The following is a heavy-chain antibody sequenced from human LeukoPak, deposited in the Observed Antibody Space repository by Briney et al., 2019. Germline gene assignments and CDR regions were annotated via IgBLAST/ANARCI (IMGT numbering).Heavy chain of an antibody. J-gene: IGHJ2*01. V-gene: IGHV3-53*01. CDR1: GFTVSTNH. D-gene: IGHD3-22*01. Sequence: PGGSLRLSCAASGFTVSTNHMSWVRQAPGKGLEWVSIIYSGGSTSYADSVKGRFTISRDISKNTLFLQMSSLRAEDTAVYYCARSPRIYDSSGYYLVEYFDLWGRGTLVTISS. CDR3: ARSPRIYDSSGYYLVEYFDL. CDR2: IYSGGST.